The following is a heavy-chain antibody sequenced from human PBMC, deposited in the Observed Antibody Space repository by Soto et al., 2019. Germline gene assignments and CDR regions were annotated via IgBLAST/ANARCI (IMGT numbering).Heavy chain of an antibody. CDR3: ARVPPYKRRGGYSHAFEI. V-gene: IGHV1-18*01. J-gene: IGHJ3*02. CDR2: ISAYNGNT. Sequence: QVQLVQSGAEVKKPGASVKVSCKASGYTFTSYGISWVRQAPGQGLEWMGWISAYNGNTNYAQKLQGRVTMTTDTSPRTAYMELRSLRADYTAVNYCARVPPYKRRGGYSHAFEIWGEGTMVTVSS. CDR1: GYTFTSYG. D-gene: IGHD3-10*01.